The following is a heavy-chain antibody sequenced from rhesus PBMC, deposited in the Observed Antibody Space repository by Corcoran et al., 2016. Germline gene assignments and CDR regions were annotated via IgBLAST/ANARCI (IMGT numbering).Heavy chain of an antibody. J-gene: IGHJ5-1*01. V-gene: IGHV4-93*02. CDR1: VGSLISRTL. CDR3: ARHLGSSYGWRFDV. CDR2: IHDRTVNT. Sequence: QVQLQASGPAVVQHSETLSLTFAVSVGSLISRTLCDWIRQSPGQGLEWIGGIHDRTVNTVYSPSLKGRVTLSIDTSQNQFSLKLSSVTAADTAVYFCARHLGSSYGWRFDVWGAGVLVTVSS. D-gene: IGHD6-43*01.